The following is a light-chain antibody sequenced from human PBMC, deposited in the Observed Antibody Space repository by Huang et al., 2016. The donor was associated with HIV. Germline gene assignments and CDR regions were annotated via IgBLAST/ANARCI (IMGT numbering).Light chain of an antibody. J-gene: IGKJ1*01. CDR2: WAS. V-gene: IGKV4-1*01. Sequence: DIVMTQSPDSLAVPLGERATISCVSSQSVLYSANKNHTPMNCLAWYQKKPGQPPKLLIYWASSRASGVPDRFSGSGSGTDFTLTISSLQAEDVAVYYCQQHYSTPWTFGQGTKVEIK. CDR1: QSVLYSANKNHTPMNC. CDR3: QQHYSTPWT.